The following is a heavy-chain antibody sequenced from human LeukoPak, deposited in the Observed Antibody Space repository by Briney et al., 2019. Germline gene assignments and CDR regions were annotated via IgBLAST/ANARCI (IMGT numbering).Heavy chain of an antibody. J-gene: IGHJ4*02. V-gene: IGHV3-30*02. Sequence: GGSLRLSCAASGFTFSSYGMHWVRQAPGKGLEWVANINQGGRDTNYVDSVKGRFTISRDNSKNTLYLQMNSLRAEDTAVYYCAKDLLRRYFDYWGQGTLVTVSS. D-gene: IGHD1-26*01. CDR1: GFTFSSYG. CDR2: INQGGRDT. CDR3: AKDLLRRYFDY.